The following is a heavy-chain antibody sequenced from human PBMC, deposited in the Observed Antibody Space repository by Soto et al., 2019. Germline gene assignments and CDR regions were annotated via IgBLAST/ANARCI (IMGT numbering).Heavy chain of an antibody. CDR3: ARGAAGTYYYYGMDV. V-gene: IGHV1-2*04. CDR2: INPNSGGT. CDR1: GYTFTGYY. Sequence: ASVKVSCKASGYTFTGYYMHWVRQAPGQGLEWMGWINPNSGGTNYAQKFQGWVTMTRDTSISTAYMELSRLRSDDTAVYYCARGAAGTYYYYGMDVWGQGTTVTVSS. D-gene: IGHD6-13*01. J-gene: IGHJ6*02.